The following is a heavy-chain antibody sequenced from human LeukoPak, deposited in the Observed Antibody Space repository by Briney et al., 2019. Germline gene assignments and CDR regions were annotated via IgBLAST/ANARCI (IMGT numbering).Heavy chain of an antibody. V-gene: IGHV3-66*01. Sequence: GGSLRLSCVASGFIVSSYYMTWVRQAPGKGLEWVSVIYSGGSTYYADSVKGRVAISRDNSKNTVFLQVSSVRAEDTAVYYCARSYSNHLFGMDVWGQGTTVTVTS. CDR1: GFIVSSYY. D-gene: IGHD4-11*01. CDR2: IYSGGST. J-gene: IGHJ6*02. CDR3: ARSYSNHLFGMDV.